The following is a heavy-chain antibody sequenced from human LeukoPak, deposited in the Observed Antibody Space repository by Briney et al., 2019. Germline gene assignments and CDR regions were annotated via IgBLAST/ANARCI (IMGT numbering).Heavy chain of an antibody. Sequence: KTSETLSLTCTVFGDSVTGYYLNWVRQPPGKGLEWIGHIYKIGTTNYNPSLKSRLTISADTSKNQFSLKLSSVTAADTAVYYCARDKGSGSYYNTWFDPWGQGTLVTVSS. CDR2: IYKIGTT. CDR1: GDSVTGYY. V-gene: IGHV4-59*02. D-gene: IGHD3-10*01. J-gene: IGHJ5*02. CDR3: ARDKGSGSYYNTWFDP.